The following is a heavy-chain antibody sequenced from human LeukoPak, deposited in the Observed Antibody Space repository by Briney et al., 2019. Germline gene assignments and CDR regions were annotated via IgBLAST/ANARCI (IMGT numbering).Heavy chain of an antibody. J-gene: IGHJ4*02. V-gene: IGHV7-4-1*02. CDR3: ACRITTSGVVS. Sequence: ASVKVFCKASGYSFTTYAMNWVRQAPGQRLEWMGWINTDTGNPTYAQGFTGRFVFSLDTSVSTAYLQINSLKAEDTAVYYCACRITTSGVVSWGQGTLVTVSS. CDR1: GYSFTTYA. D-gene: IGHD3-3*01. CDR2: INTDTGNP.